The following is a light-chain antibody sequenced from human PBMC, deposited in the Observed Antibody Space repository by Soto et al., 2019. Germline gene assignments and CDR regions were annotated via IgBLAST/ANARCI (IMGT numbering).Light chain of an antibody. CDR1: QDISRF. CDR2: ETS. Sequence: DVQMAQSPSAMSASVGDRVTIACRASQDISRFVAWFQHKPGRAPERLIYETSNLQPGVPSRFSGSGSGTECTLAISGLQPEDFATYYCLQHNTYPYTFGQGTKREIK. V-gene: IGKV1-17*03. CDR3: LQHNTYPYT. J-gene: IGKJ2*01.